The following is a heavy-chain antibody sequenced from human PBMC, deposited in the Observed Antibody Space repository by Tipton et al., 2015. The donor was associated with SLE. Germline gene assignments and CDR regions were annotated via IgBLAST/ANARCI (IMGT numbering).Heavy chain of an antibody. V-gene: IGHV4-59*04. CDR2: IYYSGST. CDR1: GGSISSHY. J-gene: IGHJ5*02. Sequence: TLSLTCTVSGGSISSHYWSWIRQPPGKGLEWIGYIYYSGSTYYNPSLKSRVTISVDTSKNQFSLKLSSVTAADTAVYYCARLRRFGELRAWFDPWGQGTLVTVSS. D-gene: IGHD3-10*01. CDR3: ARLRRFGELRAWFDP.